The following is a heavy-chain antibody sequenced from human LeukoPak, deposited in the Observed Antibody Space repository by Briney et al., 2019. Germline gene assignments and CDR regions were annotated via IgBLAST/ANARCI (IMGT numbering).Heavy chain of an antibody. Sequence: PGGSLRLSCAASGFTVSRNYMNWVRQAPGKGPEWVSLLSSTGNTSFADSVKGRFTISRHNSKNTLYLQVNSLRPEDTAMYYCARWRPIDAFDIWDQGTMVIVSS. V-gene: IGHV3-53*04. CDR3: ARWRPIDAFDI. J-gene: IGHJ3*02. CDR2: LSSTGNT. D-gene: IGHD3-3*01. CDR1: GFTVSRNY.